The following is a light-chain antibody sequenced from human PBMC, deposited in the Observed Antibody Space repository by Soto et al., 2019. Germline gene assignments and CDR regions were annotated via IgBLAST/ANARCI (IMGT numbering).Light chain of an antibody. J-gene: IGKJ4*01. CDR2: AAS. CDR3: QQSYSTPLT. Sequence: DIQMTQSPSSLSASVGDRVTITCRASQSISSYLNWYQQKPGKDPKLLIYAASSLQSGVPSRFSGSGTGTDFTRTISSLQPEDFATYYGQQSYSTPLTFGGGTKWEIK. V-gene: IGKV1-39*01. CDR1: QSISSY.